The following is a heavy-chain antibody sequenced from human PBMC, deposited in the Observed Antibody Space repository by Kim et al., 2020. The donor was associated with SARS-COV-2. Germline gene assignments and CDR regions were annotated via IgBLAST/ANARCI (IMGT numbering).Heavy chain of an antibody. Sequence: GGSLRLSCAASGFTFSSYSMNWVRQAPGKGLEWVSYISSSSSTIYYADSVKGRFTISRDNAKNSLYLQMNRLRDEDTAVYYCARDRFYYDSSGRSFDYWGQGTLVTVYS. CDR2: ISSSSSTI. CDR3: ARDRFYYDSSGRSFDY. D-gene: IGHD3-22*01. V-gene: IGHV3-48*02. J-gene: IGHJ4*02. CDR1: GFTFSSYS.